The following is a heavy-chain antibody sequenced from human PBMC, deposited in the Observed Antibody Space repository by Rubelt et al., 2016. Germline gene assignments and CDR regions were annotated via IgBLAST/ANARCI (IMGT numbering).Heavy chain of an antibody. Sequence: GRSLRLSCAASGFTFDDYAMHWVRQAPGKGLEWVSGISWNSGSIGYADSVKGRFTISRDNAKNSLYLQMNSLRAEDTALYYFAKSNYYDSSGYIDYWGQGTLVTVSS. CDR3: AKSNYYDSSGYIDY. CDR1: GFTFDDYA. V-gene: IGHV3-9*01. D-gene: IGHD3-22*01. J-gene: IGHJ4*02. CDR2: ISWNSGSI.